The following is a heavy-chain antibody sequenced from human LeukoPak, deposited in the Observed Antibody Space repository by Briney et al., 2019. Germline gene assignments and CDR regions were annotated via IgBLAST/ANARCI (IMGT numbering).Heavy chain of an antibody. V-gene: IGHV4-31*03. J-gene: IGHJ4*02. D-gene: IGHD5/OR15-5a*01. CDR1: SGSISSGYFH. CDR2: IHYSGST. Sequence: PSQTPSLTCTGSSGSISSGYFHWSWIRQLPGKGLEWIGYIHYSGSTYYNPSLKSRVTISVDTSKNQFSLKLSSVTAADTAVYYCAAYDVVSTFFDYWGQGTLVTVSS. CDR3: AAYDVVSTFFDY.